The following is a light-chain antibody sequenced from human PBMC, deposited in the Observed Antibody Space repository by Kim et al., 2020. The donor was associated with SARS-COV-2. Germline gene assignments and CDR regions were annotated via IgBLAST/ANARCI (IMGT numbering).Light chain of an antibody. J-gene: IGKJ2*03. CDR1: QSVNSY. CDR2: DAS. Sequence: SHGERATLSCRASQSVNSYLAWYQQKPGQAPRLLIYDASNRATGIPARFSGSGSGTDFTLTISSLEPEDFAVYYCQQRNNWPPAYSFGQGTKLEI. CDR3: QQRNNWPPAYS. V-gene: IGKV3-11*01.